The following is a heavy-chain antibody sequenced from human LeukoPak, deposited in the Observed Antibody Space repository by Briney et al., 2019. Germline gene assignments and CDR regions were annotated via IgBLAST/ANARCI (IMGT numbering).Heavy chain of an antibody. D-gene: IGHD3-22*01. V-gene: IGHV4-61*02. J-gene: IGHJ4*02. CDR3: ARHDGSAYYFDY. Sequence: SQTLSLTCTVSGGSISSGSYYWSWIRQPAGKGLEWIGRIYTSGSTNYNPSLKSRLTISVDTSRNQFSLKLSSVTAADTAVYYCARHDGSAYYFDYWGQGTLVTVSS. CDR2: IYTSGST. CDR1: GGSISSGSYY.